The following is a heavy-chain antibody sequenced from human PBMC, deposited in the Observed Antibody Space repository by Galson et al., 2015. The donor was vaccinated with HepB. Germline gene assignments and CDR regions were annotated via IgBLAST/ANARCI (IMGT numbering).Heavy chain of an antibody. Sequence: SLRLSCAASGFTFSSYAMSWVRQAPGKGLEWVSAISGSGGSTYYADSVKGRFTISRDNSKNTLHLQMNSLRAEDTAVYYCAKVWRNYYDSSGYYYPYYFDYWGQGTLVTVSS. J-gene: IGHJ4*02. CDR3: AKVWRNYYDSSGYYYPYYFDY. V-gene: IGHV3-23*01. D-gene: IGHD3-22*01. CDR1: GFTFSSYA. CDR2: ISGSGGST.